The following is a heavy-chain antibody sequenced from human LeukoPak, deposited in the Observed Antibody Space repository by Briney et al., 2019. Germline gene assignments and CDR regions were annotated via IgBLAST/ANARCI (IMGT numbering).Heavy chain of an antibody. Sequence: SETLSLTCTVSGGFISSYYWSWIRQPPGKGLEWIGYIYYSGSTNYNPSLKSRVTISVDTSKNQFSLKLSSVTAADTAVYYCATWLPNSPFDYWGQGTLVTVSS. CDR2: IYYSGST. CDR1: GGFISSYY. CDR3: ATWLPNSPFDY. V-gene: IGHV4-59*01. J-gene: IGHJ4*02. D-gene: IGHD3-22*01.